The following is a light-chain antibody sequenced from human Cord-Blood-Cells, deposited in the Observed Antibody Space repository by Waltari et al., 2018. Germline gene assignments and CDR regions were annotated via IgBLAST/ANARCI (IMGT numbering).Light chain of an antibody. Sequence: EIVLTPSPGPLSLSPGERATLTCRARQSVSSSYLAWDQQTHGQAPRLLIYGASSWTTGMPDMFSGSGSGTDFTLTISRLGPEDFAVYYCQQYGSSRTFGQGTKVEIK. CDR1: QSVSSSY. J-gene: IGKJ1*01. V-gene: IGKV3-20*01. CDR3: QQYGSSRT. CDR2: GAS.